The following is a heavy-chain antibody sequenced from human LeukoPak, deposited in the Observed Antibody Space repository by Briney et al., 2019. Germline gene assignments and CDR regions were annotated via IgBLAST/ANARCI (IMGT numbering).Heavy chain of an antibody. CDR2: INPSSGST. CDR1: GYTFISYY. J-gene: IGHJ3*02. CDR3: ARDVTVTTPHGAFDI. V-gene: IGHV1-46*01. D-gene: IGHD4-17*01. Sequence: ASVKASCKASGYTFISYYLHWVRQAPRQGLQWMGIINPSSGSTTYAQKFQGRVTMTRDTSTTTVYMELSSLRSEDTAVYYCARDVTVTTPHGAFDIWGQGTKVTVSS.